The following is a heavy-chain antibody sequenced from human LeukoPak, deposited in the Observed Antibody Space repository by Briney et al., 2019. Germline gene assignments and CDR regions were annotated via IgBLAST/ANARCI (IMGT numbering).Heavy chain of an antibody. V-gene: IGHV3-30*18. Sequence: GGSLRLSCAASGFTFSSYGMHWVRQAPGKGLEWVAVISYDGSNKYYADSVKGRFTNSRDNSKNTLYLQMNSLRAEDTAVYYCAKGLYYYDSSGQTPLDYWGQGTLVTVSS. CDR3: AKGLYYYDSSGQTPLDY. D-gene: IGHD3-22*01. CDR2: ISYDGSNK. CDR1: GFTFSSYG. J-gene: IGHJ4*02.